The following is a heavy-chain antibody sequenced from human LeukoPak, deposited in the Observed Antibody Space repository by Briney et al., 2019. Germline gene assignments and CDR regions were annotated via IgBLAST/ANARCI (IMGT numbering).Heavy chain of an antibody. Sequence: GGSLRLSCAASGFTFNNYEMNWVRQAPGKGLEWVSFISSSGDSVYYGDSAEGRFTISRDNAKNSLFLQMNGLRAEDTAVYYCARVFGDYSDYWGQGILVIVSS. CDR3: ARVFGDYSDY. CDR1: GFTFNNYE. D-gene: IGHD4-17*01. V-gene: IGHV3-48*03. J-gene: IGHJ4*02. CDR2: ISSSGDSV.